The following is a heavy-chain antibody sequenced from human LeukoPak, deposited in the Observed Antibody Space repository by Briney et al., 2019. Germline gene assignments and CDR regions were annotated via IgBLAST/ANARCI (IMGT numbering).Heavy chain of an antibody. CDR1: GGSFSGYY. V-gene: IGHV4-34*01. J-gene: IGHJ4*02. Sequence: SETLSLTCGVFGGSFSGYYWSWIRQPPGKGLEWIGEINHSGSTNYNPSLMSRVTISVDTSKNQFSLNLSSVTAADTAVYNCGGVGVGGGPDHGAQEPLVTVSS. CDR3: GGVGVGGGPDH. CDR2: INHSGST. D-gene: IGHD2-15*01.